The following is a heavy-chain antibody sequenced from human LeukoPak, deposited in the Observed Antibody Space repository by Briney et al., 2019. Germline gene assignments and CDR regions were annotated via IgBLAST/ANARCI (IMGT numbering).Heavy chain of an antibody. D-gene: IGHD3-22*01. CDR2: IAPSGSYT. J-gene: IGHJ5*02. Sequence: GESLQISCRVSGYSFPSYWITWVRQMPGKGLEWMGRIAPSGSYTNYSPSFEGHVAFSVDKSTSTVYLQWSSLKASDTAMYYCVGQPPGVYDTTQNWFDPWGQGTLVTVSS. CDR3: VGQPPGVYDTTQNWFDP. CDR1: GYSFPSYW. V-gene: IGHV5-10-1*01.